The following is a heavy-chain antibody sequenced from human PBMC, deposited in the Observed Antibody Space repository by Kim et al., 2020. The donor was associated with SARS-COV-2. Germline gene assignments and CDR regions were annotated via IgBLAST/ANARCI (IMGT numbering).Heavy chain of an antibody. D-gene: IGHD5-12*01. CDR1: GITFSNYW. Sequence: GGSLRLSCAASGITFSNYWMTWVRQAPGKGLEWVANIKQDGSEKYYVDSVKGRFTISRDNAKNSLYLQMNSLRAEDTAVYYCANGRSGYGGWGQGTLVTVSS. CDR2: IKQDGSEK. V-gene: IGHV3-7*01. J-gene: IGHJ4*01. CDR3: ANGRSGYGG.